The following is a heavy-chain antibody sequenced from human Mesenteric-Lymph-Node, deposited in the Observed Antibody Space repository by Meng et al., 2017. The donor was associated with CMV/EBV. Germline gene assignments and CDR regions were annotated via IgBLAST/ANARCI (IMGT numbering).Heavy chain of an antibody. J-gene: IGHJ4*02. CDR2: INPSGGRT. CDR1: GYTFTHYY. D-gene: IGHD1-26*01. CDR3: ARGAAYSGSYWNFDY. V-gene: IGHV1-46*01. Sequence: ASVKVSCKASGYTFTHYYIHWVRQAPGQGLEWLGIINPSGGRTSYAQKFQGRVTMTSYISTTTVYMELSSLKSEDTAVYYCARGAAYSGSYWNFDYWGQGTLVTVSS.